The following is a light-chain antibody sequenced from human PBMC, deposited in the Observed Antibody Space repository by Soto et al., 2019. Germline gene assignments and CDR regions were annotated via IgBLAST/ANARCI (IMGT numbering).Light chain of an antibody. CDR1: QSISDW. V-gene: IGKV1-5*01. CDR2: DAS. J-gene: IGKJ1*01. Sequence: DIQMTQSPSTLSASVGDRVNITFRASQSISDWLAWYQQKPGKAPKLLIYDASSLESGVPSRFSGSGSGTEFTLTISSLQPGDFATYYCQQYNSYPWTFGQGTKVDI. CDR3: QQYNSYPWT.